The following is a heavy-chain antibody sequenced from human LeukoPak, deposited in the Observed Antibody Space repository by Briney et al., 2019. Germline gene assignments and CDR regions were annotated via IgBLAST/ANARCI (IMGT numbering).Heavy chain of an antibody. CDR3: ARDASMINFDY. D-gene: IGHD3-16*01. Sequence: ASVKVSCKASGYTFTSYGISWVRQAPGQGLEWMGWITTSTGKPTYAQGFTGRFVFSLDTSVSTTHLHINSLKAEDTAVYYCARDASMINFDYWGQGSLVTVSS. CDR2: ITTSTGKP. J-gene: IGHJ4*02. CDR1: GYTFTSYG. V-gene: IGHV7-4-1*02.